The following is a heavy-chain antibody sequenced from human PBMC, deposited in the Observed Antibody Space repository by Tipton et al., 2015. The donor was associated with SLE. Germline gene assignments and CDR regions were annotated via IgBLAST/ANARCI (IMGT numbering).Heavy chain of an antibody. CDR3: ARDVGSYGDWYFDL. V-gene: IGHV4-4*07. Sequence: LRLSCTVSGGSISSYYWSWIRQPAGKGLEWIGRIYTSGSTNYNPSLKSRVTISVDTSKNQFSLKLSSVTAADTAVYYCARDVGSYGDWYFDLWGRGTLVTVSS. D-gene: IGHD1-26*01. J-gene: IGHJ2*01. CDR2: IYTSGST. CDR1: GGSISSYY.